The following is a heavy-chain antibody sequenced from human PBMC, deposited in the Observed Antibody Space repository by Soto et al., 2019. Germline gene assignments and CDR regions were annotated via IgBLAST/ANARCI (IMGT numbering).Heavy chain of an antibody. J-gene: IGHJ6*02. D-gene: IGHD2-8*01. CDR3: ARDPRGIVLMANYGMDV. CDR1: GGSISSYY. V-gene: IGHV4-4*07. Sequence: QVQLQESGPGLVKPSETLSLTCTVSGGSISSYYWSWIRQPAGKGLEWLGRIYTSGSTNYNPSLKSRVTMSVDTAKNQFSLKLSSVTAADTAVYYCARDPRGIVLMANYGMDVWGQGTTVTVSS. CDR2: IYTSGST.